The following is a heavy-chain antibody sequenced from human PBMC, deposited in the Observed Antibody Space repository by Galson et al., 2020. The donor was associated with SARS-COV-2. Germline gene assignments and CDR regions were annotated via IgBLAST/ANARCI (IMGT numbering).Heavy chain of an antibody. Sequence: ASVKVSCKASGYTFTSHGISWVRQAPGQGLEWMGWISAYNGNTNYAQKLQGRLTMTTDTSTNTAYMELRSLGSDDTAVYFCARAFTPVTTRRFSYCSGMDVLGQGTTVTVSS. J-gene: IGHJ6*02. CDR1: GYTFTSHG. CDR2: ISAYNGNT. D-gene: IGHD4-17*01. CDR3: ARAFTPVTTRRFSYCSGMDV. V-gene: IGHV1-18*01.